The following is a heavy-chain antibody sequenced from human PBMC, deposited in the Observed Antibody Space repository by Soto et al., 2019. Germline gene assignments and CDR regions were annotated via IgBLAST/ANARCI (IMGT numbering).Heavy chain of an antibody. CDR2: IYYSGST. J-gene: IGHJ4*02. CDR1: GGSISSGAFA. V-gene: IGHV4-30-2*01. D-gene: IGHD2-8*01. CDR3: AKVRNADNGQGLIDF. Sequence: SETLSLTCTVSGGSISSGAFAWGWIRQPPGRGREWIRYIYYSGSTYYIQSLRSRFAISMSRAKNQFSLHLSSVTAEDTAVYFCAKVRNADNGQGLIDFWGLGTLVTVSS.